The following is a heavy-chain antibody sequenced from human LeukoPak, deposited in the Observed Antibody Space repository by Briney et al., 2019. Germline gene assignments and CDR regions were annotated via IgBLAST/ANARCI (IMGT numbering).Heavy chain of an antibody. CDR1: GFTFDDYA. CDR2: ISWNSGSI. CDR3: ARDSLARFDY. V-gene: IGHV3-9*01. J-gene: IGHJ4*02. D-gene: IGHD6-6*01. Sequence: GGSLRLSCAASGFTFDDYAMHWVRQAPGKGLEWVSGISWNSGSIGYADSVKGRFTISRDNAKNSLYLQMNSLRDEDTAVYYCARDSLARFDYWGQGTLVTVSS.